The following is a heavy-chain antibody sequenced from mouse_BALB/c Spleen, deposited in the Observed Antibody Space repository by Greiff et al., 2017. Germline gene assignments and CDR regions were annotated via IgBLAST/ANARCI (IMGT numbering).Heavy chain of an antibody. CDR3: ARSDLLRSFDY. Sequence: QVQLQQSGAELARPGASVKLSCKASGYTFTSYWMQWVKQRPGQGLEWIGAIYPGDGDTRYTQKFKGKATLTADKSSSTAYMKLSSLASADSAVYYCARSDLLRSFDYWGQGTTLTVSS. CDR1: GYTFTSYW. V-gene: IGHV1-87*01. D-gene: IGHD1-1*01. CDR2: IYPGDGDT. J-gene: IGHJ2*01.